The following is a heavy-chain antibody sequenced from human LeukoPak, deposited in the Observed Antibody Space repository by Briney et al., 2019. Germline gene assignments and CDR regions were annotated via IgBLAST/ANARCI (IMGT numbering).Heavy chain of an antibody. CDR2: IGSSGTTI. CDR1: GFTFSSYS. Sequence: GGSLRLSCAASGFTFSSYSMNWVRQAPGKGLEWVSYIGSSGTTIYYADSVKGRFTISRDNAKNSLYLQMNILRAEDTAVYYCARDGNYDYWSAQSAGDGMDVWGQGTTVTASS. D-gene: IGHD3-3*01. CDR3: ARDGNYDYWSAQSAGDGMDV. J-gene: IGHJ6*02. V-gene: IGHV3-48*01.